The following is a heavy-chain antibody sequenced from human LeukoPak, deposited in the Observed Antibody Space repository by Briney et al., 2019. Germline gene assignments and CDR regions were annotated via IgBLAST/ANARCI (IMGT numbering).Heavy chain of an antibody. CDR1: GFAFNDYA. CDR3: ARGSPLWELLVYFQH. Sequence: GGSLRLSCAASGFAFNDYAMSWVRQAPGKGLEWVSGINWNGGSTGYADSVKGRFTISRDNAENSLYLQMNSLRAEDTALYYCARGSPLWELLVYFQHWGQGTLVTVSS. V-gene: IGHV3-20*04. CDR2: INWNGGST. J-gene: IGHJ1*01. D-gene: IGHD1-26*01.